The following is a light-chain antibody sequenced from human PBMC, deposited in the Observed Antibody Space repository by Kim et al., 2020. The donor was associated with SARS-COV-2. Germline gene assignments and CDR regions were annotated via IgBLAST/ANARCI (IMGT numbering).Light chain of an antibody. J-gene: IGLJ2*01. CDR1: VLAKKY. CDR3: YSATDNSLV. V-gene: IGLV3-27*01. CDR2: KDD. Sequence: SYELTQPSSVSVSPGQTARITCSGDVLAKKYARWFQQKPGQAPVLVIYKDDERPSGIPERFSGSSSGTTVTLTISGAQVEDEADYYCYSATDNSLVFGGGTKLTVL.